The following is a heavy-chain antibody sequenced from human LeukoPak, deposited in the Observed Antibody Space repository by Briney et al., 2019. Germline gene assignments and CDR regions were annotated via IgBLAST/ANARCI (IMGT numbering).Heavy chain of an antibody. D-gene: IGHD3-10*01. CDR3: ARRSMVQHMDV. CDR2: INTNTGNP. CDR1: GYIFSVYA. V-gene: IGHV7-4-1*02. J-gene: IGHJ6*03. Sequence: GASVKVSCKASGYIFSVYAMIWVRQAPGQGLELMGWINTNTGNPSYAQAFTGRIVFSLDTSVSTAYLEIRSLKAEDSAVYFCARRSMVQHMDVWGKGTTVIVSS.